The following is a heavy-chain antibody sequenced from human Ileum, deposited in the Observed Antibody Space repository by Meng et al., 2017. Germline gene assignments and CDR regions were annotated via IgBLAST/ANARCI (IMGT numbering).Heavy chain of an antibody. V-gene: IGHV3-30*04. Sequence: GESLKISCAASGFTFSSYAMHWVRQAPGKGLEWVAVISYDGSNKYYADSVKGRFTISRDNSKNTLYPQMNSLRAEDTAVYYCAREKSRYYYYYGMDVWGQGTTVTVSS. J-gene: IGHJ6*02. CDR1: GFTFSSYA. CDR3: AREKSRYYYYYGMDV. CDR2: ISYDGSNK.